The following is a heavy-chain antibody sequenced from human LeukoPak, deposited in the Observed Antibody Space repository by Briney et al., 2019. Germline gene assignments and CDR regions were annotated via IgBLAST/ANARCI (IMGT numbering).Heavy chain of an antibody. CDR2: IYSGGST. J-gene: IGHJ4*02. Sequence: GGSLRLSCAASGFTVSSNYMTWVRQAPGKGLEWVSVIYSGGSTYYADSVKGRFTISRDNSKNTLFLQVNSLRAEDTAVYYCARNFALDYWGQGTLVTVSS. V-gene: IGHV3-53*01. CDR3: ARNFALDY. CDR1: GFTVSSNY.